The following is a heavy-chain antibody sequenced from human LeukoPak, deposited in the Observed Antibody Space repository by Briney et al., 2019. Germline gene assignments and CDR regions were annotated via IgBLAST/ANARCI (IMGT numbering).Heavy chain of an antibody. V-gene: IGHV3-23*01. CDR3: AKDYSCYSPCTGSDRGRNGDWFDP. CDR1: GFTFSSYA. D-gene: IGHD2-15*01. Sequence: PGGSLRLSCAASGFTFSSYAMSWVRQAPGKGLEWVSAISGSGGSTYYADSVKGRFTISRDNSKNTLYLQMNSLRAEDTAVYYCAKDYSCYSPCTGSDRGRNGDWFDPWGQGTLVTVSS. CDR2: ISGSGGST. J-gene: IGHJ5*02.